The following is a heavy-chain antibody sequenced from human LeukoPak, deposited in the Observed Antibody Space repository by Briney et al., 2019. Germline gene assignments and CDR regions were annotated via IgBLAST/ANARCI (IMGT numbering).Heavy chain of an antibody. Sequence: SETLSLTCTVSGGSSSSHYWSWIRQPPGKGLEWCGYIYYSGSTNYNPFLKSRVTISVDTSKNQFSLKLSSVTAADTAVYYCARWAVVVPAAIDAFDIWGQGTMVTVSS. J-gene: IGHJ3*02. D-gene: IGHD2-2*01. V-gene: IGHV4-59*11. CDR3: ARWAVVVPAAIDAFDI. CDR2: IYYSGST. CDR1: GGSSSSHY.